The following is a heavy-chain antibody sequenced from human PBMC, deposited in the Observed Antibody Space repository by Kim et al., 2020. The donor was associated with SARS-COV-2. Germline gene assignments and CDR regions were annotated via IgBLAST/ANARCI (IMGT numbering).Heavy chain of an antibody. Sequence: ASVKVSCKASGYTFTGYYMHWVRQAPGQGLEWMGWINPNSGGTNYAQKFQGRVTMTRDTSISTAYMELSRLRSDDTAVYYCARVYYDSSGYSQNEFDYWGQGTLVTVSS. CDR2: INPNSGGT. CDR3: ARVYYDSSGYSQNEFDY. J-gene: IGHJ4*02. V-gene: IGHV1-2*02. CDR1: GYTFTGYY. D-gene: IGHD3-22*01.